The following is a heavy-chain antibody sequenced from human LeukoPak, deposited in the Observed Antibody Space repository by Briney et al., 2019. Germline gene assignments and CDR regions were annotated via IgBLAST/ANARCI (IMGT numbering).Heavy chain of an antibody. Sequence: PGGSLRLSCAASGFTFSSYEMNWVRQAPGRGLEWVSYISSSGSTIYYADSVKGRFTISRDNAKNSLYLQMNSLRAEDTALYYCAKDMRSGSPQRDGTTYYYYGMDVWGQGTTVTVSS. V-gene: IGHV3-48*03. CDR2: ISSSGSTI. CDR1: GFTFSSYE. J-gene: IGHJ6*02. D-gene: IGHD3-10*01. CDR3: AKDMRSGSPQRDGTTYYYYGMDV.